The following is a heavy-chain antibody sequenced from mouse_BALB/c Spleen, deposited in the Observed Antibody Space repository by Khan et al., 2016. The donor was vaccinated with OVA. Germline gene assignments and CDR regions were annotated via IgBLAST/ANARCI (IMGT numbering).Heavy chain of an antibody. V-gene: IGHV5-6-5*01. CDR2: ITGGVNS. Sequence: EVELVESGGGLVKPGGSLKLSCAASGFTFSGYAMSWVRRTPEKRLGWVASITGGVNSYYPDSLKGRFTISRDNARNILYLQMSSLRSEDTAMYYCASLYAMDYWGQGTSVTVSS. CDR3: ASLYAMDY. CDR1: GFTFSGYA. J-gene: IGHJ4*01.